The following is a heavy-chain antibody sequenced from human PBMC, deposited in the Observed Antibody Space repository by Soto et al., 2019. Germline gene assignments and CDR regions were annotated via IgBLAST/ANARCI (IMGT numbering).Heavy chain of an antibody. CDR2: IYYSGST. CDR1: GGPISSGGYY. D-gene: IGHD6-19*01. Sequence: SETLSLTCTVSGGPISSGGYYWSWIRQHPGKGLEWIGYIYYSGSTYYNPSLKSRVTISVDTSKNQFSLKLSSVTAADTAVYYCARAPKYSSGWSRLFDYWGQGTLVTVSS. J-gene: IGHJ4*02. CDR3: ARAPKYSSGWSRLFDY. V-gene: IGHV4-31*03.